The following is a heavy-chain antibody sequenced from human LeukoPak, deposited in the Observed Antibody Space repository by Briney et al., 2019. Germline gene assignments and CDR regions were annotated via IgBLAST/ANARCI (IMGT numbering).Heavy chain of an antibody. Sequence: SETLSLTCTVSGNSIPSTSYYWTWIRQPAGKGLEWIGYIYYSGSTNYNPSLKSRVTISVDTSKNQFSLKLSSVTAADTAVYYCARLLEPNAFDIWGQGTMVTVSS. D-gene: IGHD3-3*01. CDR1: GNSIPSTSYY. J-gene: IGHJ3*02. CDR2: IYYSGST. V-gene: IGHV4-61*10. CDR3: ARLLEPNAFDI.